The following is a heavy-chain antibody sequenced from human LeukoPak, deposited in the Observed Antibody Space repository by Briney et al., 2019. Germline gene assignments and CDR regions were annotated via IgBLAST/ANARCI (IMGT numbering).Heavy chain of an antibody. J-gene: IGHJ4*02. D-gene: IGHD5-18*01. CDR3: ARGRGYSYGRHY. V-gene: IGHV1-8*01. CDR2: MNPNSGNT. CDR1: GYTSTSYD. Sequence: ASVKVSCKASGYTSTSYDINWVRQATGQGLEWMGWMNPNSGNTGYAQKFQGRVTMTRNTSISTAYMELSSLRSEDTAVYYCARGRGYSYGRHYWGQGTLVTVSS.